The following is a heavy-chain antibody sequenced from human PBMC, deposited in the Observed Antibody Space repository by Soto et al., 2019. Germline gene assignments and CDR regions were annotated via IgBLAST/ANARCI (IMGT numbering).Heavy chain of an antibody. CDR3: ARGLGGVTSSSSISYYYYYMDV. V-gene: IGHV4-34*01. D-gene: IGHD6-6*01. J-gene: IGHJ6*03. CDR1: GGSFSGYY. Sequence: SETLSLTCAVYGGSFSGYYWSWIRQPPGKGLEWIGEINHSGSTNYNPSLKSRVTISVDTSKNQFSLKLSSVTAADTAVYYCARGLGGVTSSSSISYYYYYMDVWGKGTTVTVSS. CDR2: INHSGST.